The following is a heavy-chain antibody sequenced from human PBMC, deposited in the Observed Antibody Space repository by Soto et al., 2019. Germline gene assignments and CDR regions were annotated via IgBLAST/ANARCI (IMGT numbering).Heavy chain of an antibody. CDR3: ARGQEGIVATH. J-gene: IGHJ4*02. V-gene: IGHV4-34*01. CDR1: GGSLTGYY. D-gene: IGHD5-12*01. CDR2: IKDGGST. Sequence: QVQLQQWGAGLLKPSETLSLTCAVNGGSLTGYYWSWIRQPPGKGLEWIGEIKDGGSTNYSPSLKSRVTISADTSKTQCSLKLNSVTAADTAVYSCARGQEGIVATHWDQGSLVTVSS.